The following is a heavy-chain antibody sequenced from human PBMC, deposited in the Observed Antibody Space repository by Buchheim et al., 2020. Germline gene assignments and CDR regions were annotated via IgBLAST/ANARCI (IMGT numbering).Heavy chain of an antibody. J-gene: IGHJ6*02. D-gene: IGHD3-3*01. CDR3: ASLRLRFLEWLFTESYGMDV. V-gene: IGHV4-34*01. CDR1: GGSFSGYY. Sequence: QVQLQQWGAGLLKPSETLSLTCAVYGGSFSGYYWSWIRQPPGKGLEWIGEINHSGSTNYNPSLTSRVTISVDTSKNQFSLKLSSVTAADTAVYYCASLRLRFLEWLFTESYGMDVWGQGTT. CDR2: INHSGST.